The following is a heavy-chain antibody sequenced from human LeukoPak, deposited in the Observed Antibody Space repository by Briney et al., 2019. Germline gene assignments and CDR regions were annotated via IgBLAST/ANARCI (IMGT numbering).Heavy chain of an antibody. D-gene: IGHD6-19*01. J-gene: IGHJ3*02. Sequence: GGSLRLSCAASGFTFSSYWMHWVRQAPGKGLVWVSRINSDGSSTSYADSVKGRFTISRDNAKNTLYLQMNSLRAEDTAVYYCAGEQPLYSSGWYDAFDIWGQGTLVTFSS. CDR3: AGEQPLYSSGWYDAFDI. V-gene: IGHV3-74*01. CDR1: GFTFSSYW. CDR2: INSDGSST.